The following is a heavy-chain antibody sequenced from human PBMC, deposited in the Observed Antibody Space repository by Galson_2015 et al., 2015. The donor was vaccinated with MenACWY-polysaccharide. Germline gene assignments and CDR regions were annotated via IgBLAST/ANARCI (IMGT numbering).Heavy chain of an antibody. CDR2: ISGSGRST. D-gene: IGHD3-22*01. J-gene: IGHJ4*02. Sequence: SLRLSCAASGFTFSSYAMSWVRQAPGKGLEWVTAISGSGRSTYYADSVKGRFTISRDDSKNTLYLQMNSLRAEDTAVYYCARDVTIVVSSDYWGQGTLVTVSS. CDR1: GFTFSSYA. V-gene: IGHV3-23*01. CDR3: ARDVTIVVSSDY.